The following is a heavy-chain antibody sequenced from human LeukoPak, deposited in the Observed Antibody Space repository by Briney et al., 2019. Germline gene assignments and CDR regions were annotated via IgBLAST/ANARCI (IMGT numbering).Heavy chain of an antibody. CDR1: GGSFSGYY. D-gene: IGHD3-22*01. CDR3: ARPYYYDSRIDP. Sequence: TLSLTCAIDGGSFSGYYWSWIRQPPGKGLEWIAYMYYSGSTYYNPSLKSRVTMSADTSKNQLSLKLSSVTAADTVVYYCARPYYYDSRIDPWGQGILVTVSS. J-gene: IGHJ5*02. V-gene: IGHV4-30-4*08. CDR2: MYYSGST.